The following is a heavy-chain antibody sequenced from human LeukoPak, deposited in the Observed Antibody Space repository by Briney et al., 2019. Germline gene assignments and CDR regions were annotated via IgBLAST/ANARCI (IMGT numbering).Heavy chain of an antibody. Sequence: ASVKVSCKASGYTFTSYAMHWVRQAPGQRLEWMGWINAGNGNTKYSQKFQDRVTITRDTSASTAYMELSSLRSEDTAVYYCARLMVRGVIIQGFDYWGQGTLVTVS. V-gene: IGHV1-3*01. D-gene: IGHD3-10*01. CDR2: INAGNGNT. J-gene: IGHJ4*02. CDR1: GYTFTSYA. CDR3: ARLMVRGVIIQGFDY.